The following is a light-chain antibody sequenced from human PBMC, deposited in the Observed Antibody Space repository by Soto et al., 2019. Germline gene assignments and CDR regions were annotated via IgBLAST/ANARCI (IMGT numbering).Light chain of an antibody. Sequence: DIQMTQSPPALSASVGDRVTITCRASQNIDTYLNWYQQKPGKAPELLIHDTSSLQSGVPSRFSGSGSGTDFTLTISSLQPEDFATYSCQQSYTTPWTFGLGTKVDIK. V-gene: IGKV1-39*01. CDR3: QQSYTTPWT. J-gene: IGKJ1*01. CDR1: QNIDTY. CDR2: DTS.